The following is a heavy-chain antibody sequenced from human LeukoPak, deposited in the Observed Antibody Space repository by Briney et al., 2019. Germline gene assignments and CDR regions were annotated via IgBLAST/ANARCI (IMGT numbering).Heavy chain of an antibody. Sequence: PSETLSLTCTVSGGSINSYYWSWVRQPPGKGLEWIGYIYYSGSTNYNPSLKSRVTISVDTSKNQFSLKLSSVTAADTAVYYCAREFARLKTNYYMDVWGKGTTVTVSS. CDR2: IYYSGST. D-gene: IGHD1-1*01. V-gene: IGHV4-59*01. J-gene: IGHJ6*03. CDR1: GGSINSYY. CDR3: AREFARLKTNYYMDV.